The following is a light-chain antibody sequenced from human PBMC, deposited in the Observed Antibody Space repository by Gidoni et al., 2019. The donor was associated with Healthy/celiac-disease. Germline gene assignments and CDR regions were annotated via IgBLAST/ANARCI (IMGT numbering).Light chain of an antibody. V-gene: IGKV3-11*01. CDR3: QQRSDWPLERLT. Sequence: EIVLTQSPATLSLSPGERATLSCRASQSVSIYLAWYQQKPGQAPRLLIYDASNRATGIPARFSGSGSGTDFTLTISSLEPEDFAVYYCQQRSDWPLERLTFGGGTKVEIK. J-gene: IGKJ4*01. CDR2: DAS. CDR1: QSVSIY.